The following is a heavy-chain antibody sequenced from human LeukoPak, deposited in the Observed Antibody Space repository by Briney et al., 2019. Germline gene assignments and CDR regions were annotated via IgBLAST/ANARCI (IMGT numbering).Heavy chain of an antibody. D-gene: IGHD3-22*01. V-gene: IGHV3-23*01. CDR2: ISGSGGST. CDR1: GITHSNYG. Sequence: GGSLRLSCAVSGITHSNYGMSWVRQAPGKGLKWVAGISGSGGSTNYAASVKGRFTISRDNPKNTLYLQMNSLRAEDTAVYFCAKRGVVIRVILVGFHKEAYYFDSWGQGALVTVSS. J-gene: IGHJ4*02. CDR3: AKRGVVIRVILVGFHKEAYYFDS.